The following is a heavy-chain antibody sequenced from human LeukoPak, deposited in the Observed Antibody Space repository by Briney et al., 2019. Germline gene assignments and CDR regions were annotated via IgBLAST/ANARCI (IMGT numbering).Heavy chain of an antibody. V-gene: IGHV4-61*01. D-gene: IGHD1-26*01. CDR2: IYNGVNT. CDR3: ARSRAFNSGAFDP. CDR1: GPSVSRASY. Sequence: PSETLSLTCTVSGPSVSRASYWTWIRQPPGEGVEWIAHIYNGVNTNYNPSHKSRVTISVDTSKNQFSLRLNSVTAADTAVYYCARSRAFNSGAFDPWGQGSLVTVSS. J-gene: IGHJ5*02.